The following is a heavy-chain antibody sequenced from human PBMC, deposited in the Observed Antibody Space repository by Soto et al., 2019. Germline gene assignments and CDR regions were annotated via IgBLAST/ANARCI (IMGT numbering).Heavy chain of an antibody. CDR3: ARGSITFPVEDRPEDKACAF. V-gene: IGHV5-51*01. CDR1: GYSFTSYW. CDR2: IYPGDSDT. J-gene: IGHJ4*03. Sequence: GESLKISCKGSGYSFTSYWIGWVRQMPGKGLEWMGIIYPGDSDTRYSPSFQGQVTISADKSISTAYLQWSSLKASDTAMYYCARGSITFPVEDRPEDKACAFWGKGTLATVPA. D-gene: IGHD2-15*01.